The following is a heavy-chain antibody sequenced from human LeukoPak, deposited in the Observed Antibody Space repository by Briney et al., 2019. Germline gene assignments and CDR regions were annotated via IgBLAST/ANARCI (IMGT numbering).Heavy chain of an antibody. J-gene: IGHJ4*02. D-gene: IGHD6-6*01. CDR2: ISSSGSTI. CDR3: ARAEYSSVIGY. V-gene: IGHV3-48*04. Sequence: GGSLRLSCAASGFTFSSYWMSWVRQAPGKGLEWVSYISSSGSTIYYADSVKGRFTISRDNAKNSLYLQMNSLRAEDTAVYYCARAEYSSVIGYWGQGTLVTVSS. CDR1: GFTFSSYW.